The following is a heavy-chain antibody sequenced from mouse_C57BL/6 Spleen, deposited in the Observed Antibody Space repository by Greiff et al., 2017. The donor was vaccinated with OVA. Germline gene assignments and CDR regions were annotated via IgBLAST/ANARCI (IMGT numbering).Heavy chain of an antibody. CDR1: GYTFTSYW. CDR3: ARSTTVDWYFDV. D-gene: IGHD1-1*01. CDR2: IDPSDSYT. V-gene: IGHV1-50*01. J-gene: IGHJ1*03. Sequence: VQLQQPGAELVKPGASVKLSCKASGYTFTSYWMPWVNQRPGQGLEWIGEIDPSDSYTNYNQKFKGKATLTVDTSSSTAYMQLSSLTSEDSAVYYCARSTTVDWYFDVWGTGTTVTVSS.